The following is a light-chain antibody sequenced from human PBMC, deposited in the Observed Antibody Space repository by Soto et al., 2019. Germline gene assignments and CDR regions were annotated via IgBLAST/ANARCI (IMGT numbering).Light chain of an antibody. Sequence: NFMLTQPHSVSESPGKTVTISWTRSSGSIASNYVQWYQQRPGSSPTTVIYEDNQRPSGVPDRFSGSIDSSSNSASLTISGLKTEDEADYYCQSYDSSNQGVFGGGTKLTVL. CDR1: SGSIASNY. J-gene: IGLJ3*02. CDR2: EDN. CDR3: QSYDSSNQGV. V-gene: IGLV6-57*01.